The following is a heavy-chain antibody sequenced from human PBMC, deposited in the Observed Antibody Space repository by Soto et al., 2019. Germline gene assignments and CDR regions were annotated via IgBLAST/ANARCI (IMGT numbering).Heavy chain of an antibody. Sequence: GASVKVSCKASGYTFTTYGISWVRQAPGQGLEWMGWISPYNGTTKYAEKFQGEMTMTTDTATSTADMDLRSLRSDATAVYYCARDGERDTGLNFYYYLHGMDAWGQGTRVTVSS. D-gene: IGHD1-1*01. V-gene: IGHV1-18*04. CDR3: ARDGERDTGLNFYYYLHGMDA. J-gene: IGHJ6*02. CDR2: ISPYNGTT. CDR1: GYTFTTYG.